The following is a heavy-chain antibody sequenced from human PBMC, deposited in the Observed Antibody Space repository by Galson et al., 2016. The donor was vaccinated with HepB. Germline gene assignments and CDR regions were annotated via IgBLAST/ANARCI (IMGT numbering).Heavy chain of an antibody. CDR3: AKTIYSSPVYYYYGMDV. D-gene: IGHD6-13*01. Sequence: SLRLSCAASGFTFDDYAIHWVRQAPGKGLEWVSGISWNSATRGYADSVKGRFTISRDNAKNSLYLQMHSLRVEDTALYYCAKTIYSSPVYYYYGMDVWGQGTTVTVSS. CDR2: ISWNSATR. CDR1: GFTFDDYA. J-gene: IGHJ6*02. V-gene: IGHV3-9*01.